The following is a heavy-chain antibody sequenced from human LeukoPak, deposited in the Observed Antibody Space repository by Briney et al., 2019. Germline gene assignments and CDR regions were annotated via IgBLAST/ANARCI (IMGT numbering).Heavy chain of an antibody. D-gene: IGHD2-2*01. J-gene: IGHJ4*02. Sequence: GESLKISRKASGNSLHSYWLGWVRQMPRKGPEWMGIIYPGDSETRYSPCFQGQVTISADKSLSTAYLQWSSLKASDTAMYFCARSGTSWYEFDYWGQGTLISVSS. V-gene: IGHV5-51*01. CDR1: GNSLHSYW. CDR3: ARSGTSWYEFDY. CDR2: IYPGDSET.